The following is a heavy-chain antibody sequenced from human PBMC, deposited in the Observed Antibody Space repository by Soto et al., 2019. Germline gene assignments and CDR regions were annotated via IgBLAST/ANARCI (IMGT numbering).Heavy chain of an antibody. V-gene: IGHV1-18*01. D-gene: IGHD2-15*01. J-gene: IGHJ4*02. CDR3: ARDYSFAGFGSLGY. CDR1: GYTFTSYG. Sequence: RASVKVSCKASGYTFTSYGISWVRQAPGQGLEWMGWISAYNGNTNYAQKLQGRVTMTTDTSTSTAYMELRSLRSDDTAVYYCARDYSFAGFGSLGYWGQGTLVTVSS. CDR2: ISAYNGNT.